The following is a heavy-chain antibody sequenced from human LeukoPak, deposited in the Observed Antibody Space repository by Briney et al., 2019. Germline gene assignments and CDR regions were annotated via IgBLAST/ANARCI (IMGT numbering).Heavy chain of an antibody. J-gene: IGHJ4*02. CDR3: ARTIGSDCADF. D-gene: IGHD2-21*02. V-gene: IGHV4-38-2*02. CDR2: ISHSGNT. Sequence: PSETLSLTCTVSGGSISSYYWDWIRQPPGKGLEWIGTISHSGNTYYNPSLKSRVTISLDTSKNQFSLKLTSVTAADTAVYYCARTIGSDCADFWGQGTLVTISS. CDR1: GGSISSYY.